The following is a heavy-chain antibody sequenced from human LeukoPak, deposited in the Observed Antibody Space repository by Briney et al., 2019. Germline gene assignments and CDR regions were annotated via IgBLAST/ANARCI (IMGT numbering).Heavy chain of an antibody. CDR1: GGSISSGGYS. Sequence: SETLSLTGAGSGGSISSGGYSWSWIRQPPGKGLEWIGYIYNSGSTYYNPSLKSRVTISVDGSKKQFSLKLSSVTAADTAVYYCARGPYSGSYYFDYWGQGTQVTVSS. V-gene: IGHV4-30-2*01. D-gene: IGHD1-26*01. CDR2: IYNSGST. CDR3: ARGPYSGSYYFDY. J-gene: IGHJ4*02.